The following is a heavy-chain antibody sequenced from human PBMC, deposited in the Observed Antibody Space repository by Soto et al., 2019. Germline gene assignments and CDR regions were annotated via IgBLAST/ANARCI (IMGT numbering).Heavy chain of an antibody. D-gene: IGHD3-3*01. Sequence: SLRLSCVASGFSLSDYAVNWVRQAPGKGLEGVSFISSDSRTIYYADSVEGRFTVSRDNARNSVSLQMDSLRDEDAAVYYCARIKLVEWFFINVDVYDMDVWGQGTPVTVSS. V-gene: IGHV3-48*02. J-gene: IGHJ6*02. CDR2: ISSDSRTI. CDR3: ARIKLVEWFFINVDVYDMDV. CDR1: GFSLSDYA.